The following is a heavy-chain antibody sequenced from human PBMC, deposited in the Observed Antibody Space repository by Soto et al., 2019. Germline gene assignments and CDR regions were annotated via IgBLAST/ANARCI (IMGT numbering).Heavy chain of an antibody. CDR3: TRDPGDDTTGYYYDY. Sequence: PGGSLRLSCAVSGYIFSSYGMHWVRQAPGKGLEWVADIWFDGSKKYYADSVKGRFTISRDNSRNTLYLEMNSLRAEDTAVYYCTRDPGDDTTGYYYDYWGQGTLVTVSS. V-gene: IGHV3-33*01. J-gene: IGHJ4*02. CDR1: GYIFSSYG. D-gene: IGHD3-22*01. CDR2: IWFDGSKK.